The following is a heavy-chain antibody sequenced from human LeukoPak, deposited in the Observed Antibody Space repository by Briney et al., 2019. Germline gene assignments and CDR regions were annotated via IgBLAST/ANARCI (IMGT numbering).Heavy chain of an antibody. D-gene: IGHD1-26*01. V-gene: IGHV3-21*01. J-gene: IGHJ3*02. CDR1: GFTFSTYN. Sequence: KPGGSLRLSCAASGFTFSTYNMNGVRQAPGKGLEWVSSISSSSNYIYYADSVKGRFTISRDNAKNSLYLQMNSLRAEDTDVYYCARDVGASAPDAFDIWGQGTMVTVSS. CDR3: ARDVGASAPDAFDI. CDR2: ISSSSNYI.